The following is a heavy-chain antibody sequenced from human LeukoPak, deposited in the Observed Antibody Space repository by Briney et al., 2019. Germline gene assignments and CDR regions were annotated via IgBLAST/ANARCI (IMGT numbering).Heavy chain of an antibody. CDR1: GGSISSYY. J-gene: IGHJ4*02. V-gene: IGHV4-59*01. Sequence: SETLSLTCTVSGGSISSYYWSWIRQPPGKGLEWIGYIYYSGSTNYNPSLKSRVTISVDTSKNQFSLKLSSVTAADTAVYYCARAPYYDFWSGYYTGSLYFDYWGQGTLVTVSS. D-gene: IGHD3-3*01. CDR3: ARAPYYDFWSGYYTGSLYFDY. CDR2: IYYSGST.